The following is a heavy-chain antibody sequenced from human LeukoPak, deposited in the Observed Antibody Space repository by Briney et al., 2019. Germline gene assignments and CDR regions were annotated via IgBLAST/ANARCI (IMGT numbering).Heavy chain of an antibody. CDR1: GFTFSSYE. D-gene: IGHD3-10*01. V-gene: IGHV3-48*03. Sequence: PGGSLRLSCAASGFTFSSYEMNWVRQAPGKGLEWVSYISSSGSTIYYADSVKGRFTISRDNAKNSLYLQMNSLRAEDTAVYYCARDSPMVRGVIDYWGQGTPVTVSS. CDR3: ARDSPMVRGVIDY. CDR2: ISSSGSTI. J-gene: IGHJ4*02.